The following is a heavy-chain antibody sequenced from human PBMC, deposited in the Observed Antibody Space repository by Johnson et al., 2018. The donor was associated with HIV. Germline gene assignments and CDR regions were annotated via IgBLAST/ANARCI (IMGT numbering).Heavy chain of an antibody. J-gene: IGHJ3*02. Sequence: QVQLVESGGGVVQPGGSLRLSCAASGFTFSSFAMHWVRQTPGNGLEWVSIISYSGSNKYYADSVKGRFTISRDNSKNTLYLQMNTLRAEDTAVHYCARGGVVHDGFDIRGLGTMVTVSS. V-gene: IGHV3-30*04. CDR1: GFTFSSFA. CDR2: ISYSGSNK. CDR3: ARGGVVHDGFDI. D-gene: IGHD2-8*01.